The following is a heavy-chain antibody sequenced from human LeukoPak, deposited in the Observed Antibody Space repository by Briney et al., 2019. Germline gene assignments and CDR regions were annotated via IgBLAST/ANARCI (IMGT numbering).Heavy chain of an antibody. V-gene: IGHV3-15*01. CDR2: IKSKTDGGTT. Sequence: GGSLRLSCAASGFTFSNAWMSWVRQAPGKGLEWVGRIKSKTDGGTTDYAAPVKGRFTISRDDSKNTLYLQMNSLKTEDTAVYYCTTDRVGYSGYVRLFDYWGQGTLVTVSS. D-gene: IGHD5-12*01. CDR3: TTDRVGYSGYVRLFDY. J-gene: IGHJ4*02. CDR1: GFTFSNAW.